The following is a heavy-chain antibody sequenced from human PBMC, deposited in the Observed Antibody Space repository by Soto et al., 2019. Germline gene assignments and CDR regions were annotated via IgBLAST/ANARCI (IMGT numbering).Heavy chain of an antibody. CDR2: ISYDGSNK. D-gene: IGHD2-15*01. J-gene: IGHJ4*02. CDR1: GFTFSSYG. CDR3: AKDKTNCSGGSCYGCDS. V-gene: IGHV3-30*18. Sequence: PGGSLRLSCAASGFTFSSYGMHWVRQAPGKGLEWVAVISYDGSNKYYADSVKGRFTISRDNSKNTLDLQMNSLRAEDTAVYYCAKDKTNCSGGSCYGCDSWGQGSMVTVYS.